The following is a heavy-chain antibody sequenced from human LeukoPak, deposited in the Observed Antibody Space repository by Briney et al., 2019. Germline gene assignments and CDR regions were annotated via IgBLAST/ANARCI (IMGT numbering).Heavy chain of an antibody. CDR1: GFTFDDYA. Sequence: GRSLRLSCAASGFTFDDYAMHWVRQAPGKGLEWVSGISWNSGSIGYADSVKGRFTISRDNAKNSLYLQMNSLRAEDTALYYCAKYIGSSGYYYPFDYWGQGTLVTVSS. D-gene: IGHD3-22*01. CDR2: ISWNSGSI. J-gene: IGHJ4*02. CDR3: AKYIGSSGYYYPFDY. V-gene: IGHV3-9*01.